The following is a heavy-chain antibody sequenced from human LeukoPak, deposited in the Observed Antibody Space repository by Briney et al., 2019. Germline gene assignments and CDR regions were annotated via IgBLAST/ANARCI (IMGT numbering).Heavy chain of an antibody. CDR1: GYSISSGYY. V-gene: IGHV4-38-2*01. J-gene: IGHJ4*02. CDR2: IYHNGNT. Sequence: PSETLSLTCAVSGYSISSGYYWGWIRQPPGQGLEWIGTIYHNGNTYYNPSLKSRVTISVDTSKNQFSLKLSPVTAADTAVYYCARVRYNYGDSDYWGQGTLVTVSS. CDR3: ARVRYNYGDSDY. D-gene: IGHD5-18*01.